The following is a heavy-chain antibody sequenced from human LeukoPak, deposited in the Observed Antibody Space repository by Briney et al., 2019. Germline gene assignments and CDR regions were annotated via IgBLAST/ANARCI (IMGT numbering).Heavy chain of an antibody. Sequence: ASVKVSCKASGYTFTSYDINWVRQATGQGLEWMGWINPNSGGTNYAQKFQGRVTMTRDTSISTAYMELSRLRSDDTAVYYCARDSSGWYLGGDWFDPWGQGTLVTVSS. CDR3: ARDSSGWYLGGDWFDP. J-gene: IGHJ5*02. CDR2: INPNSGGT. CDR1: GYTFTSYD. V-gene: IGHV1-2*02. D-gene: IGHD6-19*01.